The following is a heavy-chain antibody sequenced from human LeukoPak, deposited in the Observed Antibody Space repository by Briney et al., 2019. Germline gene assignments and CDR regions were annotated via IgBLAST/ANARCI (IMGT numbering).Heavy chain of an antibody. CDR2: INPNIDDT. Sequence: ASLKLSCKTSGYNFIDYYIHWVRQAPGQGLEWLGWINPNIDDTSYEQKFQGRVTMSRDTSINTVYLEVTRLTSDDTAVYFCARKGNMDQLLTFDHWGQGALVTVSS. V-gene: IGHV1-2*02. CDR1: GYNFIDYY. J-gene: IGHJ4*02. D-gene: IGHD3/OR15-3a*01. CDR3: ARKGNMDQLLTFDH.